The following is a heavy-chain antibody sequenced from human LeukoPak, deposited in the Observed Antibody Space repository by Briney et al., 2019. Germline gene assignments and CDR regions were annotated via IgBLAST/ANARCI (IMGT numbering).Heavy chain of an antibody. CDR2: INPNSGGT. J-gene: IGHJ3*02. CDR3: ARMGSLLTGVRSSGAFDI. D-gene: IGHD1-20*01. Sequence: ASVKVSCNASGYTFTRYYMHWVRQAPGQGLEWMGWINPNSGGTNFAQNFQGRVTMTRDTSISTAYMELSRLRSDDTAVYYCARMGSLLTGVRSSGAFDIWGQGTMVTVSS. V-gene: IGHV1-2*02. CDR1: GYTFTRYY.